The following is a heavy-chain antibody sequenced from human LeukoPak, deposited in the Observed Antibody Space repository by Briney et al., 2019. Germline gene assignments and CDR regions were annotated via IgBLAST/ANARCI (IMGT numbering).Heavy chain of an antibody. CDR2: ISYDGSNK. Sequence: GGSLRLSCAASGFTFNNYGMHWVRQAPGKGLEWVAVISYDGSNKYYADSVKGRFTISRDNSKNTLYLQMNSLRAEDTALYYCVKASSSSPQYNWFDAWGQGTLVTVSS. V-gene: IGHV3-30*18. CDR1: GFTFNNYG. J-gene: IGHJ5*02. CDR3: VKASSSSPQYNWFDA. D-gene: IGHD6-6*01.